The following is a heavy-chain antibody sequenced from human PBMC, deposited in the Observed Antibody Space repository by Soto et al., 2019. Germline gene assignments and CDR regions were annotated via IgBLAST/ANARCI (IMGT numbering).Heavy chain of an antibody. D-gene: IGHD3-9*01. CDR2: MNPNSGNT. V-gene: IGHV1-8*01. Sequence: ASVKVSCKASGYTFTSYDINWLRQATGQGLEWMGWMNPNSGNTGYAQKFQGRVTMTRNTSISTAYMELSSLRSEDTAVYYCARGRGGYDILTGYSLHPSYWYFDLWGRGTLVTVSS. CDR3: ARGRGGYDILTGYSLHPSYWYFDL. J-gene: IGHJ2*01. CDR1: GYTFTSYD.